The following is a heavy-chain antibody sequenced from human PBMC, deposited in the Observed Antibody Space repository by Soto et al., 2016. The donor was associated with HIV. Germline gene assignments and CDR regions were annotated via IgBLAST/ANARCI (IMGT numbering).Heavy chain of an antibody. V-gene: IGHV4-59*01. CDR2: LSYSGNT. D-gene: IGHD4-17*01. CDR1: GDSISTYY. Sequence: QVQLQESGPGLVKPSETLSLTCTVTGDSISTYYWSWIRQSPGKGLEWIGYLSYSGNTNYNPSLKSRVTISVDTSKNQLSLKLRSVTAADTAVYYCARETPLRSTANYYYGMDIVGPRGHGSPSR. J-gene: IGHJ6*02. CDR3: ARETPLRSTANYYYGMDI.